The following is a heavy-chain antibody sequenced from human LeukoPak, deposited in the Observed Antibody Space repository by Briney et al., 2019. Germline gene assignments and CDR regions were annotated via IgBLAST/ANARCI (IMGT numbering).Heavy chain of an antibody. CDR2: TYHSGST. V-gene: IGHV4-38-2*01. J-gene: IGHJ4*02. Sequence: SETLSLTCAVSGYSISSGYYWGWIRQPPGKGLEWIGSTYHSGSTYYNPSLKSRVTISVDTSKNQFPLKLSSVTAADTAVYYCARQDITIFGVVITAHFDYWGQGTLVTVSS. CDR1: GYSISSGYY. D-gene: IGHD3-3*01. CDR3: ARQDITIFGVVITAHFDY.